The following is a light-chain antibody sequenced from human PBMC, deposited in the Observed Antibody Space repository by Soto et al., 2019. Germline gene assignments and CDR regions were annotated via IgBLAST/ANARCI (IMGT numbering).Light chain of an antibody. J-gene: IGLJ2*01. CDR3: AAWDDSLNGVL. V-gene: IGLV1-44*01. CDR2: GNS. CDR1: SSNIGSNT. Sequence: QAVVTQPPSASGTPGQGITISCSGSSSNIGSNTVNWYQQFPGTAPKLLMYGNSQRYSGVPDRFSGSRSGTSASLAISGLQSEDEADYYCAAWDDSLNGVLFGGGTKLTVL.